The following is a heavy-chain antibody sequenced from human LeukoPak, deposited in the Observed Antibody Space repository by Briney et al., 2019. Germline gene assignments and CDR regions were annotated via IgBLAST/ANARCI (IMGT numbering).Heavy chain of an antibody. D-gene: IGHD2-2*01. Sequence: SETLSLTCAVYGGSFSGYYWSWIRQPPGKGLEWIGEINHSGSTNHNPSLKSRVTISVDTSKNQFSLKLSSVTAADTAVYYCARGEFVVPAALDVWGKGTTVTVSS. J-gene: IGHJ6*04. V-gene: IGHV4-34*01. CDR2: INHSGST. CDR3: ARGEFVVPAALDV. CDR1: GGSFSGYY.